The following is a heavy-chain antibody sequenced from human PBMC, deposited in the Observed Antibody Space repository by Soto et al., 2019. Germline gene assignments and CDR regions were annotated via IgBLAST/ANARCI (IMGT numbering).Heavy chain of an antibody. CDR1: GYTFTSYA. CDR3: ARGVGSGSYYNQYNWFDP. V-gene: IGHV1-3*01. D-gene: IGHD3-10*01. Sequence: GPVKVSCKASGYTFTSYAMHWVRQAPGQRLEWMGWINAGNGNTKYSQKFQGRVTMTTDTSTSTAYMELRSLRSDDTAVYYCARGVGSGSYYNQYNWFDPWGQGTLVTVS. J-gene: IGHJ5*02. CDR2: INAGNGNT.